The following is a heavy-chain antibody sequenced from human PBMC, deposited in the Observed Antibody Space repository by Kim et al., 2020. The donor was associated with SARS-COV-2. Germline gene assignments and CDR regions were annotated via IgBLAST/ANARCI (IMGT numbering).Heavy chain of an antibody. CDR2: IYYSGST. D-gene: IGHD3-22*01. V-gene: IGHV4-39*01. CDR3: ASPGIMIVVPHAFDI. Sequence: SETLSLTCTVSGGSISSSSYYWGWIRQPPGKGLEWIGSIYYSGSTYYNPSLKSRVTISVDTSKNQFSLKLTSVTTADTAVYYCASPGIMIVVPHAFDIWGQGTMVTVSS. J-gene: IGHJ3*02. CDR1: GGSISSSSYY.